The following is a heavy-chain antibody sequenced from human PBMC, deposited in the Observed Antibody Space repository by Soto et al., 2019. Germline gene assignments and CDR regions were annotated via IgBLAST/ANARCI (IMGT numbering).Heavy chain of an antibody. J-gene: IGHJ1*01. CDR1: GFSFSIYA. Sequence: EVQVLESGGGLVQPGGSLRLSCAASGFSFSIYAMSWVRQAPGRGLEWVSTISGSGDSTYYADSVKGRFTISRDNSRNTVNLQMNSLRAEDTAVYYCAKRGYCSGGTCFGDYFQHWGQGTLVIFSS. CDR3: AKRGYCSGGTCFGDYFQH. D-gene: IGHD2-15*01. V-gene: IGHV3-23*01. CDR2: ISGSGDST.